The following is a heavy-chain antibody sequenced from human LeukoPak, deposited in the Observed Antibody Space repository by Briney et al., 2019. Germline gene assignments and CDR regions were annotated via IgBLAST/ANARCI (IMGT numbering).Heavy chain of an antibody. CDR3: ATLWIQLWPIKGFFDY. Sequence: PGGSLRLSCAASGFTFSSYAMSWVRQAPGKGLEWLSAISGSGGSTYYADSVNGRLTTSRDNSKNTLYLQMNSLRAEDTAVYYCATLWIQLWPIKGFFDYWGQGTLVTVSS. CDR1: GFTFSSYA. D-gene: IGHD5-18*01. CDR2: ISGSGGST. V-gene: IGHV3-23*01. J-gene: IGHJ4*02.